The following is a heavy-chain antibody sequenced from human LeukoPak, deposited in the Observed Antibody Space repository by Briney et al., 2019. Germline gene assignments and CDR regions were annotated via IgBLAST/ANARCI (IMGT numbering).Heavy chain of an antibody. CDR1: GLTFSRHW. V-gene: IGHV3-74*01. CDR2: INSDGSST. D-gene: IGHD3-10*01. Sequence: PGGSLRLSCAASGLTFSRHWMHWVRQAPGKGLVWVSRINSDGSSTYYADSVKGRFTISRDNAKNTLYLQMNSLRAEDTAVYYCVAMIRGVGYWGQGTLVTVSS. J-gene: IGHJ4*02. CDR3: VAMIRGVGY.